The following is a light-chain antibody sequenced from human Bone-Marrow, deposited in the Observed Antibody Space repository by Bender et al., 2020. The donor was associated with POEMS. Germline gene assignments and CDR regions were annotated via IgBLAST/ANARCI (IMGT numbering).Light chain of an antibody. J-gene: IGLJ2*01. CDR1: SSDVGGFNL. Sequence: QSALTQPASVSGSLGQSITISCTGTSSDVGGFNLVSWYQRHPGKAPKLLIYEDYKRPSGISIRFSGSKSGNTASLTISGLQAEDEADYYCCSYAGSRTLVFGGGTKLTVL. CDR2: EDY. CDR3: CSYAGSRTLV. V-gene: IGLV2-23*01.